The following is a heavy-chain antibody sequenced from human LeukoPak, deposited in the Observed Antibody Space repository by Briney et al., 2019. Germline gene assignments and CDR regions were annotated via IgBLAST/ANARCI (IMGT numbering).Heavy chain of an antibody. D-gene: IGHD3-10*01. CDR3: ARDSHYYGSGSYYNDMDY. V-gene: IGHV3-48*03. CDR1: GFTFSSYE. J-gene: IGHJ4*02. CDR2: ISSSGSTI. Sequence: QPGGSLRLSCAASGFTFSSYEMNWVRQAPGKGLEWVSYISSSGSTIYYADSVKGRFTISRDNAKNSLYLQMNSLRAEDTAVYYCARDSHYYGSGSYYNDMDYWGREPWSLSPQ.